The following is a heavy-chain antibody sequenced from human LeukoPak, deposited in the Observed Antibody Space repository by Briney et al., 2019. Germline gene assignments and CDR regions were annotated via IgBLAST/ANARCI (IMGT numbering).Heavy chain of an antibody. D-gene: IGHD3-10*01. CDR3: ARSILITMVRGVIDY. CDR1: GYTFTGYY. J-gene: IGHJ4*02. V-gene: IGHV1-2*02. CDR2: INPNSGGT. Sequence: GGSVEVSCKASGYTFTGYYMHWVRQAPGQGLEWMGWINPNSGGTNYAQKFQGRVTMTRDTSISTAYMELSRLRSDDTAVYYCARSILITMVRGVIDYWGQGTLVTVSS.